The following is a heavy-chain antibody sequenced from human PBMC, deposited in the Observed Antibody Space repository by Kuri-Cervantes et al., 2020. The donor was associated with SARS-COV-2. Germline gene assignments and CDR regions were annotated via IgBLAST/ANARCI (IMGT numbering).Heavy chain of an antibody. Sequence: ESLKISCTVSGGSTSSQSYYWGWIRQPPGKGLEWIGSVYYSGTTYYNPSLKSRVTISVDTSKNQFSLKLSSVTAADTAVYYCARVGVYCSSTSCYPNWFDPWGQGTLVTVSS. CDR3: ARVGVYCSSTSCYPNWFDP. CDR1: GGSTSSQSYY. V-gene: IGHV4-39*07. D-gene: IGHD2-2*01. CDR2: VYYSGTT. J-gene: IGHJ5*02.